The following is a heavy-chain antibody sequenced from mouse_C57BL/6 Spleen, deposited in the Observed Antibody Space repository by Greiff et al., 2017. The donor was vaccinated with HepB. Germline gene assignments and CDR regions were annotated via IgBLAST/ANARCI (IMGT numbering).Heavy chain of an antibody. J-gene: IGHJ4*01. D-gene: IGHD2-3*01. CDR2: IRSKSNNYAT. CDR1: GFSFNTYA. Sequence: EADGGLVQPKGSLKLSCAASGFSFNTYAMNWVRQAPGKGLEWVARIRSKSNNYATYYADSVKDRFTISRDDSESMLYLQMNNLKTEDTAMYYCVRRDGYYGGYAMDYWGQGTSVTVSS. V-gene: IGHV10-1*01. CDR3: VRRDGYYGGYAMDY.